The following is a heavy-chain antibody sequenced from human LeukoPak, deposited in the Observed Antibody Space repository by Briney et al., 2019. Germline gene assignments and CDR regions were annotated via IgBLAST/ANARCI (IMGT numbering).Heavy chain of an antibody. CDR1: GFIFSTYG. Sequence: GGSLRLSCAASGFIFSTYGMHWVRQAPGKGLEWVAFIQFDGSSKFYADSVKGRFTISRDNSKNTLYLQMNSLRVEDTSVYYCAEDQKLQPFHYWGQGTLVTVSS. CDR3: AEDQKLQPFHY. D-gene: IGHD2-15*01. CDR2: IQFDGSSK. J-gene: IGHJ4*02. V-gene: IGHV3-30*02.